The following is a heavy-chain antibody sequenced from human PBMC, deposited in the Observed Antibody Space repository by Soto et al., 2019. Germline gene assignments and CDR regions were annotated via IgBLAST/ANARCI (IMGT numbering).Heavy chain of an antibody. V-gene: IGHV4-31*03. D-gene: IGHD1-7*01. CDR2: IYYSGST. CDR1: GGSISSGGYY. CDR3: ARAPGTTANVFDI. Sequence: SETLSLTCTVSGGSISSGGYYWSWIRQQPGKGLEWIGYIYYSGSTYYKQSLKSRVTISVDTSKNQFSLKLSSVTAADTAVFYCARAPGTTANVFDIWGQGTMVTVSS. J-gene: IGHJ3*02.